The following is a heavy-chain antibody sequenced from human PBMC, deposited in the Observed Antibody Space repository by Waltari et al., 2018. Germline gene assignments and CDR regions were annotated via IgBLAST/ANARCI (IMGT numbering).Heavy chain of an antibody. CDR3: AGGYSSYYGMDV. V-gene: IGHV3-21*02. Sequence: EVQLVESGRGLVKPGGSLRLSCAASGFTFNTYTMNWVRQAPGKGLEWVSSISSTSSDIDYADSVKGRFTISRDNAKSSLYLQLNSLRAEDTAVYYCAGGYSSYYGMDVWGQGTTVTVSS. D-gene: IGHD6-13*01. J-gene: IGHJ6*02. CDR2: ISSTSSDI. CDR1: GFTFNTYT.